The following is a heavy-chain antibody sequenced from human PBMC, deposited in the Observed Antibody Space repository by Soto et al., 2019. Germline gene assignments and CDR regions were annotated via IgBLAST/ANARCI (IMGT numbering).Heavy chain of an antibody. CDR2: ISHSGSI. CDR3: ARRAGCSSTSCPDLAYYYYGMDV. V-gene: IGHV4-4*02. D-gene: IGHD2-2*01. CDR1: GGSIRSRNW. J-gene: IGHJ6*02. Sequence: PSETLSLTCAVAGGSIRSRNWWSWVRQPPGQGLEWIGEISHSGSINYNPSLKSRVTISVDKSKNQFSLKLSSVTAADTAVYYCARRAGCSSTSCPDLAYYYYGMDVWGQGTTVTVAS.